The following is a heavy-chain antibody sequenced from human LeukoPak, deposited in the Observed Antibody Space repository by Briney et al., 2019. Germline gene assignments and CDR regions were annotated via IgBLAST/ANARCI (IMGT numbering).Heavy chain of an antibody. D-gene: IGHD4-23*01. Sequence: PGRSLRLSCAASGFTFSSFGMHWVRQAPGQGLEWVAVIWYDGSNKYYADSVKGRFTISRDNSKNTLYLQMNSLRAEDTAVYYCAKDRATVVTFAFDIWGQGAMVSVSS. CDR3: AKDRATVVTFAFDI. J-gene: IGHJ3*02. CDR2: IWYDGSNK. CDR1: GFTFSSFG. V-gene: IGHV3-30*18.